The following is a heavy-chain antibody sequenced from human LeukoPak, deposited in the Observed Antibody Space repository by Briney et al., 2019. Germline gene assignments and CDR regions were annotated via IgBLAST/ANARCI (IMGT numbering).Heavy chain of an antibody. D-gene: IGHD6-13*01. CDR3: ARLAAAGHSDY. CDR2: ISSNGRDT. V-gene: IGHV3-64D*06. J-gene: IGHJ4*02. Sequence: QTGGSLGLSCSAXXFTFXTYAMXWXXXAXXXGLEYVSAISSNGRDTYYAASVRGRFSISRVNSNNTLYLQMSSLRPEDTAMYYCARLAAAGHSDYWGQGSLVAVSS. CDR1: XFTFXTYA.